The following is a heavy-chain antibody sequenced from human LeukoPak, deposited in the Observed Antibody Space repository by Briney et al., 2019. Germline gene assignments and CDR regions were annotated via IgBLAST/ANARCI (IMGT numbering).Heavy chain of an antibody. Sequence: PPWTLSLTRMGTVCINSSYYWRGLRQPGGKGVAGVGYIYYSGSTNYNTSLKSRVNISVDPYKNQFSLKLSSVTAADTAMYHCARAPGFGGGYFDYWGQGTLVTVSS. D-gene: IGHD3-10*01. CDR1: VCINSSYY. J-gene: IGHJ4*02. CDR2: IYYSGST. CDR3: ARAPGFGGGYFDY. V-gene: IGHV4-59*12.